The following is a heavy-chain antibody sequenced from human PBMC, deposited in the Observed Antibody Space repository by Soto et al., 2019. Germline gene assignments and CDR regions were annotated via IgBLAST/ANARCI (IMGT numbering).Heavy chain of an antibody. Sequence: QVQLQQWGAGLLKPSETLSLTCAVYGGSFSGYQWTWIRQTPGKGLEWIGEINDSGNINYNPSLKSRVTILVDTAKKPCSLKRSCVTAADTAVYYCARGLILWFVELSRRGCYYYYMDVSGKGTSVTVSS. V-gene: IGHV4-34*01. CDR3: ARGLILWFVELSRRGCYYYYMDV. J-gene: IGHJ6*03. CDR1: GGSFSGYQ. D-gene: IGHD3-10*01. CDR2: INDSGNI.